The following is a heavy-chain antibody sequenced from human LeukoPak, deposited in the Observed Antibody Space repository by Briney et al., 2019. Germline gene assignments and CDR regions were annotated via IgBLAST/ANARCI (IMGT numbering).Heavy chain of an antibody. CDR3: ATRPPILLPLGSYFDY. CDR1: GGSISSSSYY. D-gene: IGHD2/OR15-2a*01. CDR2: INHSGST. V-gene: IGHV4-39*07. J-gene: IGHJ4*02. Sequence: KPSETLSLTCTVSGGSISSSSYYWGWIRQPPGKGLEWIGEINHSGSTNYNPSLKSRVTISVDTSKNQFSLKLSSVTAADTAVYYCATRPPILLPLGSYFDYWGQGTLVTVSS.